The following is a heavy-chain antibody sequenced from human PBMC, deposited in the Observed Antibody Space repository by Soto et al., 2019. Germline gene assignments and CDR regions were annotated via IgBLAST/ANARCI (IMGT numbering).Heavy chain of an antibody. CDR3: ARGGISHWAYFYYMDV. J-gene: IGHJ6*03. V-gene: IGHV4-34*01. CDR2: INHLGSI. Sequence: PSETLSLTCVVSGGSLSVYFWSWIRQPPGMALEWIGEINHLGSINYNPSLKSRVTMSVDTSKNQFSLTLNSVTAADTATYYCARGGISHWAYFYYMDVWDRGTTVTVSS. D-gene: IGHD2-21*01. CDR1: GGSLSVYF.